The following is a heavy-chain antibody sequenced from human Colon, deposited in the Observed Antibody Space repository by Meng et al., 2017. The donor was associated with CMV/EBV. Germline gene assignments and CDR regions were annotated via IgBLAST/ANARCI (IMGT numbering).Heavy chain of an antibody. CDR1: GFTFSSYS. Sequence: GESLKISCAASGFTFSSYSMNWVRQAPGKGLEWVSAISGSGGSTYYADSVKGRFTISRDNSKNTLYLQMNSLRSEDTAVYYCATYPFDYWGQGTLVTVSS. J-gene: IGHJ4*02. CDR3: ATYPFDY. V-gene: IGHV3-23*01. CDR2: ISGSGGST.